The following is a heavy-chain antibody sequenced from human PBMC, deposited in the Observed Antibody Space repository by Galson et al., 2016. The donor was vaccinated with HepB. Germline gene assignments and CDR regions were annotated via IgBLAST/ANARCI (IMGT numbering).Heavy chain of an antibody. Sequence: SLRLSCAASGFTVSSTFMTWVRQAPGKGLEWVSVIYSGDSTNYADSGKGRFTISRDDSKNTLYLQMNSLRVEYTAVYYCARGKAVTGSDPLDPWGQGTLVTVSS. V-gene: IGHV3-53*01. J-gene: IGHJ5*02. CDR2: IYSGDST. D-gene: IGHD6-19*01. CDR3: ARGKAVTGSDPLDP. CDR1: GFTVSSTF.